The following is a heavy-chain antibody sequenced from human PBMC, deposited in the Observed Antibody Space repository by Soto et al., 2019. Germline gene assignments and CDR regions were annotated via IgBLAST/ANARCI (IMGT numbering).Heavy chain of an antibody. CDR3: ARRGGSSSGYYYYAMDV. V-gene: IGHV4-31*03. D-gene: IGHD6-6*01. CDR2: IYSNGDT. CDR1: SDSLNSGVYY. J-gene: IGHJ6*02. Sequence: PSETLSLPCSGSSDSLNSGVYYLSWIRQHPGTGLEWIGYIYSNGDTYYNPSLKSRVTISVDTSKNHFSLNLTSVTAADTAVYYCARRGGSSSGYYYYAMDVWGQGTTVTVSS.